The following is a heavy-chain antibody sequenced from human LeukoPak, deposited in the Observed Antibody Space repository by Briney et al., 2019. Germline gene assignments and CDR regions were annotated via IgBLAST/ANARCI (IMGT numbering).Heavy chain of an antibody. Sequence: GASVKVSCKASGYTFTGYYMHWVRQAPGQGLEWMGRINPNSGGTNYAQKFQGRVTMTRDTSISTAYMELSRLRSDDTAVYYCAAPQSRISSYYYVMDVWGQGTTVTVSS. CDR3: AAPQSRISSYYYVMDV. V-gene: IGHV1-2*06. D-gene: IGHD2-15*01. J-gene: IGHJ6*02. CDR1: GYTFTGYY. CDR2: INPNSGGT.